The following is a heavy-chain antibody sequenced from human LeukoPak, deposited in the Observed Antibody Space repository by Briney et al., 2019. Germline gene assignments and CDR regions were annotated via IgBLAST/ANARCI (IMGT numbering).Heavy chain of an antibody. Sequence: KTSETLSLTCTVSGGSISSGGYYWSWIRQPPGKGLEWIGYIYHSGSTYYNPSLKSRVTISVDRSKNQFSLKLSSVTAADTAVYYCARDERAYCGGDCYSRAPRTRGHAFDIWGQGTMVTASS. CDR1: GGSISSGGYY. J-gene: IGHJ3*02. CDR3: ARDERAYCGGDCYSRAPRTRGHAFDI. CDR2: IYHSGST. V-gene: IGHV4-30-2*01. D-gene: IGHD2-21*01.